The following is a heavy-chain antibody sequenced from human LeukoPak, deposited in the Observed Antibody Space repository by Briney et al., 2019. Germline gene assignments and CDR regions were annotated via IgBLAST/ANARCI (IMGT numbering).Heavy chain of an antibody. V-gene: IGHV1-18*01. Sequence: RASVKVSCKASGYTFTSYGISWMRQAPGQGLEWMGWISAYNGNTNYAQKLQGRVTMTTDTSTSTAYMELRSLRSDDTAVYYCARRAAAGTTRFDPWGQGTLVTVSS. CDR2: ISAYNGNT. CDR3: ARRAAAGTTRFDP. D-gene: IGHD6-13*01. J-gene: IGHJ5*02. CDR1: GYTFTSYG.